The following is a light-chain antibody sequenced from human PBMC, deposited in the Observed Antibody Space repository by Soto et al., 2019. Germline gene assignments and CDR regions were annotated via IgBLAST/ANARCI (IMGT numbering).Light chain of an antibody. CDR2: ASS. J-gene: IGKJ3*01. CDR3: HQYNSWPRGT. CDR1: QSIGSN. Sequence: EIVMTQSPATLSVSPGERATLSCRASQSIGSNLAWYQQKPGQAPRLVIYASSIRASGIPVRFRGSGSGTEFTLTISSLQSEDSAVYYCHQYNSWPRGTFGPGTKVEIK. V-gene: IGKV3-15*01.